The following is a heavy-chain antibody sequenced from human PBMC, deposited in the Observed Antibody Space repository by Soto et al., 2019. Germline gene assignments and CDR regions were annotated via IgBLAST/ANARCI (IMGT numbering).Heavy chain of an antibody. CDR2: ILHDGSAE. J-gene: IGHJ6*02. CDR3: ARSRDEYSFYFYYGMDG. V-gene: IGHV3-30*03. Sequence: GGSLRLSCAASGFTFTSYDMHWVRQAPGKGLEWMALILHDGSAEYYADSVKGRFTISRDNSKNTLYLQMNSLRAEDTAVYYCARSRDEYSFYFYYGMDGWGQGTTVTV. CDR1: GFTFTSYD. D-gene: IGHD4-4*01.